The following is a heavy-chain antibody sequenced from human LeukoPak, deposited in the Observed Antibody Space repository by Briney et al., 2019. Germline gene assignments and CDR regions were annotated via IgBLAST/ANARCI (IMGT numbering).Heavy chain of an antibody. Sequence: GESLKISCKGSGYSFTSYWIGWVRQLPGKGLEWMGIIYPGDSDTRYSPSSQGQVTISADKSISTAYLQWSSLKASDTAMYYCARDYGDYLGPFDYWGQGTLVTVSS. V-gene: IGHV5-51*01. CDR2: IYPGDSDT. J-gene: IGHJ4*02. D-gene: IGHD4-17*01. CDR1: GYSFTSYW. CDR3: ARDYGDYLGPFDY.